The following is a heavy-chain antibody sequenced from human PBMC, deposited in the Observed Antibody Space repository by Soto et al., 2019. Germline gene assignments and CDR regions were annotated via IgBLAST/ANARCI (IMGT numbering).Heavy chain of an antibody. Sequence: QVQLVQSGAEVREPGASVKVSCKASGYSFTSLYINWVRQTTGQGLEWMGWMQPSSGRTGYAQKFQGRVTMTRDTSINEAYMELSSITSDDTAFYYCARGVTAGVDYWGQGTLVTVSS. CDR3: ARGVTAGVDY. CDR2: MQPSSGRT. D-gene: IGHD1-26*01. J-gene: IGHJ4*02. CDR1: GYSFTSLY. V-gene: IGHV1-8*01.